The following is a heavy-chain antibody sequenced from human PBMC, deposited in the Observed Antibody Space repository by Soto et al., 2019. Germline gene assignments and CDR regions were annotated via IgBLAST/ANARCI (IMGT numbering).Heavy chain of an antibody. V-gene: IGHV3-30*18. CDR2: ISYDGSNK. Sequence: QVQLVESGGGVVQPGRSLRLSCAASGFTFSSYGMHWVRQAPVKGLEWVAVISYDGSNKDYADSVKGRFTISRDNSKNTLYLQMNSLRAEDTAVYYCAKSSVGSYIPESVGYSSGWLDYWGQGTLVTVSS. J-gene: IGHJ4*02. CDR3: AKSSVGSYIPESVGYSSGWLDY. D-gene: IGHD6-19*01. CDR1: GFTFSSYG.